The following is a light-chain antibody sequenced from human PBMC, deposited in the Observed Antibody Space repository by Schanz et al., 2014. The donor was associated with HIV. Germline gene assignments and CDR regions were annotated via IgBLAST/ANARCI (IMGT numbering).Light chain of an antibody. CDR2: AAS. V-gene: IGKV1-39*01. CDR1: HSINSY. Sequence: DIQMTQSPSSLSASVGDRVTITCRASHSINSYLNWYQQKPGEAPKLLIYAASTLQGGVPSRFSGSGSGTDFTLTISSLQSEDFATYYCQQTYSILWTFGQGTKVDVK. CDR3: QQTYSILWT. J-gene: IGKJ1*01.